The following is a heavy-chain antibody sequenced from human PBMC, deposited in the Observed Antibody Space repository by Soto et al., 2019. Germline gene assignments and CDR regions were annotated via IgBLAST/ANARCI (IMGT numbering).Heavy chain of an antibody. J-gene: IGHJ4*03. CDR1: GFTFSSYW. CDR3: ARESEDLTSNFDY. Sequence: GSLRLSCAASGFTFSSYWMSWVRQAPGKGLEWVANIKQDGSEKYYVDSVKGRFTISRDNAKNSVYLEMNSLSAEDTAVYYCARESEDLTSNFDYWGQGTMVTVSS. V-gene: IGHV3-7*01. CDR2: IKQDGSEK.